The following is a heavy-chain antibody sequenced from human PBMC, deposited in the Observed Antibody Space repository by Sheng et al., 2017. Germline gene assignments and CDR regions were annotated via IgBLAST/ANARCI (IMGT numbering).Heavy chain of an antibody. V-gene: IGHV3-33*06. D-gene: IGHD3-10*01. CDR3: AKLNWFEGGRGDRGY. Sequence: QVQLVESGGGVVQPGRSLRLSCAASGFTFSSYGMHWVRQAPGKGLEWVAGITGSGEDSHYADSVKGRFTISRDNSKNIIYLQMNSLRVEDTAVYYCAKLNWFEGGRGDRGYWGQGTLVTVSS. CDR1: GFTFSSYG. J-gene: IGHJ4*02. CDR2: ITGSGEDS.